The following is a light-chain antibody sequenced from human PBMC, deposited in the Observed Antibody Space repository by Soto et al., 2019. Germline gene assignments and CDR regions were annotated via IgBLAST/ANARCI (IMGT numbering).Light chain of an antibody. Sequence: QSVLTQPPSASGTPGQRVTISWSGSSSNIGSNFIYWYQQLPGTAPKLLIYRNNERPSGVPDRFSGSKSGTSASLAISGLGSEDEADYHCAAWDDSLSGVVFGGGTKLTVL. CDR2: RNN. J-gene: IGLJ2*01. CDR3: AAWDDSLSGVV. V-gene: IGLV1-47*01. CDR1: SSNIGSNF.